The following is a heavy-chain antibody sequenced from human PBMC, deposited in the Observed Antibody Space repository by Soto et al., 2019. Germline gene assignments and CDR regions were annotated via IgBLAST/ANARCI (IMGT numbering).Heavy chain of an antibody. V-gene: IGHV4-31*03. CDR1: GGSISRSGYY. CDR2: SYHSGST. J-gene: IGHJ4*02. Sequence: PSETLSLTCTVSGGSISRSGYYWSWIRQHPGRGLEWIGYSYHSGSTYYNPSLKSRVTISVDTSRNQFSLNLSTVTAADTAVYYCARYKDNVGGYYYTDYWGQGTLVTVSS. D-gene: IGHD3-22*01. CDR3: ARYKDNVGGYYYTDY.